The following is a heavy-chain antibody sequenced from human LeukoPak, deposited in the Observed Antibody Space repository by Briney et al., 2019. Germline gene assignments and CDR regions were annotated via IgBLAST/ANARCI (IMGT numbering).Heavy chain of an antibody. CDR1: DDSFSSHY. CDR2: ISYIGST. D-gene: IGHD4-17*01. V-gene: IGHV4-59*11. J-gene: IGHJ3*02. CDR3: ARDLVTVTKGFDI. Sequence: SETLSLTCAVSDDSFSSHYWTWIRQPPGKGLEWIGYISYIGSTNYNPSLKSRLTISIDTSKNQFPLMLSSVTAADTAVYYCARDLVTVTKGFDIWGQGTMVSVS.